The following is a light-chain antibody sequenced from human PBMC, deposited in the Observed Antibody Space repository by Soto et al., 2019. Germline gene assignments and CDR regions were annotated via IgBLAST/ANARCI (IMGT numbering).Light chain of an antibody. CDR1: SGHSRYA. Sequence: QPVLTQSPSASASLGASVKLTCTLSSGHSRYAIAWHQQQPEKGPRYLMKVNSDGSHSKGDGIPDRFSGSSSGAERYLTISSLQSEDEADYYCQTWGTGILVVFGGGTKVTVL. J-gene: IGLJ2*01. CDR3: QTWGTGILVV. V-gene: IGLV4-69*01. CDR2: VNSDGSH.